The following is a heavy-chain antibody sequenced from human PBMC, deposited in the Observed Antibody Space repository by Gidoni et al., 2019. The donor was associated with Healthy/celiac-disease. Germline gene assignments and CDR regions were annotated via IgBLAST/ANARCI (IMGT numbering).Heavy chain of an antibody. CDR3: ARGVGYCSSTSCYSSWFDP. CDR1: GYSFTSYW. CDR2: IDPRESYT. D-gene: IGHD2-2*01. J-gene: IGHJ5*02. V-gene: IGHV5-10-1*03. Sequence: EVQLVQSGAEVKKPGESLRISCKGSGYSFTSYWISWVRQMPGKGLEWMGRIDPRESYTNYSPSFQGHVTISADKSISTAYLQWSSLKASDTAMYYCARGVGYCSSTSCYSSWFDPWGQGTLVTVSS.